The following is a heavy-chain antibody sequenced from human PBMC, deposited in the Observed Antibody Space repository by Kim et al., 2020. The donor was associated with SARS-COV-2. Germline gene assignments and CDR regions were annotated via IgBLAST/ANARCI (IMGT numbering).Heavy chain of an antibody. D-gene: IGHD6-13*01. Sequence: GGSLRLSCAASGFTFSSYGMHWVRQAPGKGLEWVAVISYDGSNKYYADSVKGRFTISRDNSKNTLYLQMNSLRAEDTAVYYCVKGHLAAAGTRYYYGMDVWGQGTTVTVSS. CDR2: ISYDGSNK. CDR3: VKGHLAAAGTRYYYGMDV. CDR1: GFTFSSYG. V-gene: IGHV3-30*18. J-gene: IGHJ6*02.